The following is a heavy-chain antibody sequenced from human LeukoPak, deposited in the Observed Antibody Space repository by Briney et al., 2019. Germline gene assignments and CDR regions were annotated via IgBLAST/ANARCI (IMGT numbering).Heavy chain of an antibody. V-gene: IGHV4-59*01. CDR1: GGSISSYY. Sequence: SETLSLTCTVSGGSISSYYWSWIRQPPGKGLARIGYIYYSGSTNYNPSLKSRVTISVDTSKNQFSLKLSSVTAADTAVYYCARGKAGDYDPYYYYGMDVWGQGTTVTVSS. D-gene: IGHD4-17*01. CDR3: ARGKAGDYDPYYYYGMDV. J-gene: IGHJ6*02. CDR2: IYYSGST.